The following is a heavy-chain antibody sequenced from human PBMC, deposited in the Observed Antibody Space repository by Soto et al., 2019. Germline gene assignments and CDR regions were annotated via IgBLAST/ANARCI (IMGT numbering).Heavy chain of an antibody. J-gene: IGHJ4*02. V-gene: IGHV3-48*02. D-gene: IGHD1-7*01. CDR3: ARDPLPGTSHFDY. CDR1: GFTFSSYS. Sequence: GGSLRLSCVASGFTFSSYSMNWVRQAPGKGLEWISYIGSSSGSIYYADSVKGRFTISRDNAKNSVYLQMNSLRDEDTAVYYCARDPLPGTSHFDYWGQGTLVTVSS. CDR2: IGSSSGSI.